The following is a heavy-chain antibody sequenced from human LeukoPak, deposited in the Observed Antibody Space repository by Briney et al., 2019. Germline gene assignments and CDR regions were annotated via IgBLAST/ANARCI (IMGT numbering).Heavy chain of an antibody. J-gene: IGHJ6*02. CDR1: GGSISSYY. V-gene: IGHV4-59*01. CDR2: IYYSGST. CDR3: ARGKVDLYGMDV. Sequence: SETLSLTCTVSGGSISSYYWSWIRQPAGKGLEWLGYIYYSGSTDYNPSLTSRVTISVDMSRNQFSLKLRSVTAADTAVYYCARGKVDLYGMDVWGQGTPITVSS. D-gene: IGHD1-26*01.